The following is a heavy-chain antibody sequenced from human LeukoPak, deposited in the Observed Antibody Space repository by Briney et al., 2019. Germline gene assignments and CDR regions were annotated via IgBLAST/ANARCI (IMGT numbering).Heavy chain of an antibody. CDR2: ISGSGGNT. V-gene: IGHV3-23*01. D-gene: IGHD3-22*01. CDR3: ARDGHTYYDGLCYFDY. Sequence: GGSLRLSCAASGFTFSSYAMNWVREAPGKGVEWVSSISGSGGNTYYADSVKGRFTISRDNSKSTLYLQMNSLRAEDTAVYYCARDGHTYYDGLCYFDYWGQGTLVTVSS. J-gene: IGHJ4*02. CDR1: GFTFSSYA.